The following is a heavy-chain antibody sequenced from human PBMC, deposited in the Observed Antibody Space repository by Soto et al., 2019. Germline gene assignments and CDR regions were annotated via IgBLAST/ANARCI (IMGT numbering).Heavy chain of an antibody. CDR1: GFTFSAYN. Sequence: LRLSCAASGFTFSAYNIYWVRQAPGKGLEWVSFISSTGTYLNYTASLKGRFTISRDNANSSVFLQMDNLSAEDTAVYYCASQLHFGELSLGFWGQGTLVTSPQ. CDR3: ASQLHFGELSLGF. V-gene: IGHV3-21*01. CDR2: ISSTGTYL. D-gene: IGHD3-10*01. J-gene: IGHJ4*02.